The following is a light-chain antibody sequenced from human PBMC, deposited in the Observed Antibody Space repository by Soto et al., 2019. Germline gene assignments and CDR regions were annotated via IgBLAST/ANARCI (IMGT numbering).Light chain of an antibody. Sequence: QSVLTQPPSASGSPGQSVTISCSVTSSDIGTYDFVSWYQHHPGKAPKVLIYEVTKRASGVPDRFSGSKSGNTASLTVSGLQPEDEAEYFCSSFAGSKTPYVFGTGTRSPS. CDR1: SSDIGTYDF. CDR2: EVT. J-gene: IGLJ1*01. CDR3: SSFAGSKTPYV. V-gene: IGLV2-8*01.